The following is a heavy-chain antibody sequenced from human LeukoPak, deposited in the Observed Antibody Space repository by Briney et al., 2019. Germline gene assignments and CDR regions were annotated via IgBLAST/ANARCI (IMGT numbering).Heavy chain of an antibody. CDR1: GYTFTSYG. Sequence: ASVKVSCKASGYTFTSYGISWVRQATGQGLEWMGWMNPNSGNTGYAQKFQGRVTMTRNTSISTAYMELSSLRSEDTAVYYCARASGGSGSYNFDYWGQGTLVTVSS. J-gene: IGHJ4*02. CDR3: ARASGGSGSYNFDY. V-gene: IGHV1-8*02. CDR2: MNPNSGNT. D-gene: IGHD3-10*01.